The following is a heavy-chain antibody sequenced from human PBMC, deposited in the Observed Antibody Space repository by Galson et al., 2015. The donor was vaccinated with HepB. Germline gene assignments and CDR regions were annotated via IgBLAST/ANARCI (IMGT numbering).Heavy chain of an antibody. D-gene: IGHD4-17*01. J-gene: IGHJ4*02. Sequence: SVKVSCKASGGTFSSYAISWVRQAPGQGLEWMGGIIPIFGTANYAQKFQGRVTITADESTSTAYMELSSLRSEDTAVYYCARFRDYGDYRFDYWGQGTLVTVSS. CDR2: IIPIFGTA. CDR3: ARFRDYGDYRFDY. CDR1: GGTFSSYA. V-gene: IGHV1-69*13.